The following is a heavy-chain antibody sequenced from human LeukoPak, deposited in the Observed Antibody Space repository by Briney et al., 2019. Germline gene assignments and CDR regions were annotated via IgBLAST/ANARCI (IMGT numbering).Heavy chain of an antibody. CDR1: GFTFSNYA. CDR3: ARNRHTSHPPDAMDV. V-gene: IGHV3-23*01. J-gene: IGHJ6*02. Sequence: GGSLRLSCVACGFTFSNYAMGWVRQAPAKGLEWVSTITGRGDSTYYAESVMGRFTISRDNSKNTLYLQMSYLRDEYTAVYSCARNRHTSHPPDAMDVWGQGTTVTVSS. CDR2: ITGRGDST. D-gene: IGHD2-2*01.